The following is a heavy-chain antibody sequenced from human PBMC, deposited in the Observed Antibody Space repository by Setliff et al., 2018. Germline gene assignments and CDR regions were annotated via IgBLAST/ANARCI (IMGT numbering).Heavy chain of an antibody. CDR1: GATFSSYG. CDR2: TIPMFGTT. D-gene: IGHD3-22*01. Sequence: ASVKVSCKASGATFSSYGISWVRQAPGQGLEWMGGTIPMFGTTEYAQKFQGRLTIITDESTNTAFMQLSSLRSEDTAVYYCVREGVDSRSSTDYRYYMDVWGKGTTVTVSS. V-gene: IGHV1-69*05. CDR3: VREGVDSRSSTDYRYYMDV. J-gene: IGHJ6*03.